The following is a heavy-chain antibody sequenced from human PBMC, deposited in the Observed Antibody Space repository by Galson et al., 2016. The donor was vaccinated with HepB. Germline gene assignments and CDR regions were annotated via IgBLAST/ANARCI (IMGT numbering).Heavy chain of an antibody. CDR1: GGSISSTNW. CDR2: IYHSGST. D-gene: IGHD2/OR15-2a*01. Sequence: SETLSLTCAVSGGSISSTNWWTWVRQAPGKGLEWIGEIYHSGSTYCNPSLMSRVTISVDKSKNLFSLKLTSVTAADTAVYFCARGTTPEYCQQWGQGTLGTVSS. J-gene: IGHJ1*01. V-gene: IGHV4-4*02. CDR3: ARGTTPEYCQQ.